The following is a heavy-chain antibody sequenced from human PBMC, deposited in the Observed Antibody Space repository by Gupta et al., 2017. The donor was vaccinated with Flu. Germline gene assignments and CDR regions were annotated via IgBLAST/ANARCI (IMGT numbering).Heavy chain of an antibody. CDR3: ARDFSNYFYYIDV. Sequence: EVQLVESGGGLVQPGGALSLSCAASGFTFSHFWMTWVRQAPGKGLEWVANIKADGSETYYVDSVKGRFTISRDNAKNSLYLQMNSLRAEDTALYYCARDFSNYFYYIDVWGKGTTVTVSS. D-gene: IGHD6-13*01. CDR1: GFTFSHFW. CDR2: IKADGSET. J-gene: IGHJ6*03. V-gene: IGHV3-7*01.